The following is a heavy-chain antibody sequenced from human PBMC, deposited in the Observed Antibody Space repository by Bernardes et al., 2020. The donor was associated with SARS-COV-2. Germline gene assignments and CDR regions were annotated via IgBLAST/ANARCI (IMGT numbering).Heavy chain of an antibody. V-gene: IGHV3-74*01. J-gene: IGHJ4*02. CDR1: GFTFSRYC. CDR2: INPDGSTI. CDR3: ATAGYYRFDF. D-gene: IGHD2-21*01. Sequence: GSLRLSCAGSGFTFSRYCLHWVRQVPGKGLLWVSRINPDGSTIDYADSVKGRFTISRDNAQNTLFLQVNSLTVEDTAVYYCATAGYYRFDFWGQGTLVSVSS.